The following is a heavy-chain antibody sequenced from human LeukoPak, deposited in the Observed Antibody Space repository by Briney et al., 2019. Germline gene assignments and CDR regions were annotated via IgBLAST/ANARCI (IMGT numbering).Heavy chain of an antibody. J-gene: IGHJ6*02. CDR2: ISAYNGNT. CDR3: ARVLVPASFYYYYGMDV. CDR1: GYTFTSYG. V-gene: IGHV1-18*01. D-gene: IGHD2-2*01. Sequence: GASVNVSCKASGYTFTSYGISWVPQAPGRGLEWMGWISAYNGNTNYAQKLQGRVTMTTDTSTSTAYMELRSLRSDDTAVYYCARVLVPASFYYYYGMDVWGQGTTVTVSS.